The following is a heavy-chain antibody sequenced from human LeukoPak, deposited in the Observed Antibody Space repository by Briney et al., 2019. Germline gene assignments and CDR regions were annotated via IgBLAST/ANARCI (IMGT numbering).Heavy chain of an antibody. J-gene: IGHJ4*02. CDR2: ISSSSSYI. CDR1: GFTFSSYS. CDR3: ARVRAVLRILEWWRLLWNSGGTYSHIDS. Sequence: GGSLRLFCAASGFTFSSYSMNWVRQAPGKGLEWVSSISSSSSYIYYADSVKGRFTISRDNAKRSLFLQMNSLRAEDTAVFYSARVRAVLRILEWWRLLWNSGGTYSHIDSWGQGTLVTVSS. V-gene: IGHV3-21*01. D-gene: IGHD2-15*01.